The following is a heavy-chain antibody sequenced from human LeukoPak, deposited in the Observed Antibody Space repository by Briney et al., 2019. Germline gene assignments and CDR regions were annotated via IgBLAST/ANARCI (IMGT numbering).Heavy chain of an antibody. CDR2: INPNSGGT. CDR1: GYTFTGYY. CDR3: ARRSVSGSPDAFDI. V-gene: IGHV1-2*02. Sequence: ASVKVSCKASGYTFTGYYMHWVRQAPGQGVEWMGWINPNSGGTNYAQKFQGRVTMTRDTSISTAYMELSRLRSDDTAVYYCARRSVSGSPDAFDIWGQGTMVTVSS. J-gene: IGHJ3*02. D-gene: IGHD1-26*01.